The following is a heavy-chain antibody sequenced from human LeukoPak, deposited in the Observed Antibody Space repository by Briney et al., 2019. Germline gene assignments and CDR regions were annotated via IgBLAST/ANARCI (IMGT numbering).Heavy chain of an antibody. J-gene: IGHJ4*02. CDR2: ISNRGSST. CDR3: ARGTQKAAATDFAH. D-gene: IGHD6-13*01. V-gene: IGHV3-48*03. Sequence: PGGSLRQTFAACGFTFLSYERHWVRQAPGEGLEWVSYISNRGSSTYYADSVKGRFTISRDNAKNSLYLQMNSLRAEDTALYYCARGTQKAAATDFAHWRREPLVTVSS. CDR1: GFTFLSYE.